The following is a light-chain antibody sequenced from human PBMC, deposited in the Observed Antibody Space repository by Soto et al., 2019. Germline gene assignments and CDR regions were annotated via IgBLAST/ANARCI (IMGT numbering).Light chain of an antibody. J-gene: IGKJ4*01. CDR2: GAS. CDR1: QNIDKF. Sequence: DIQMTQSPSSLSASVGDRVTITRRASQNIDKFLNWYQQKSGRAPKLLIYGASSLQSRVPRRFSGGGSGTEFSLTITSLQPEDFATYYCQQSYSAPRTFGGGTQVDIK. V-gene: IGKV1-39*01. CDR3: QQSYSAPRT.